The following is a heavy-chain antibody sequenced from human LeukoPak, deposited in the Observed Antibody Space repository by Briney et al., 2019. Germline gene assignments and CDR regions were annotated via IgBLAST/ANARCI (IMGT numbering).Heavy chain of an antibody. CDR1: GFTFSSYG. J-gene: IGHJ4*02. V-gene: IGHV3-30*02. CDR3: AKDQRGYCSGGSCSDFDY. D-gene: IGHD2-15*01. Sequence: PGGSLRLSCAASGFTFSSYGMHWVRQAPGKGLEWVAFIRYDGSNKYHADSVKGRFTISRDNSKNTLYLQMNSLRAEDTAVYYCAKDQRGYCSGGSCSDFDYWGQGTLVTVSS. CDR2: IRYDGSNK.